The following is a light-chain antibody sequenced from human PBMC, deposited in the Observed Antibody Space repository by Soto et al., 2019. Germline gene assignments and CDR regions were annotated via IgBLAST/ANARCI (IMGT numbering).Light chain of an antibody. J-gene: IGLJ1*01. CDR2: EVS. V-gene: IGLV2-23*02. Sequence: QSVQTQPASVSGSPGQSITISCTGTSSDVGSYNLVSWYQQHPGKAPKLMIYEVSKRPSGVSNRFSGSKSGNTASLTISGLQAEDEADYYCCSYAGSSTARLYVFGTGTKVTVL. CDR1: SSDVGSYNL. CDR3: CSYAGSSTARLYV.